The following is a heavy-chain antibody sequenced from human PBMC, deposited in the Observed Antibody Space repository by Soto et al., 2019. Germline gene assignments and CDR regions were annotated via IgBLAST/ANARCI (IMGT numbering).Heavy chain of an antibody. CDR3: AKDLLRPGRAYGMDV. V-gene: IGHV3-30*18. Sequence: QVQLVESGGGVVQPGRSPRLSCAASGFTFSSYGMHWVRQAPGKGLEWVAVISYDGSNKYYADSVKGRFTISRDNSKNTLFPQMNSLRAEDTAVYYCAKDLLRPGRAYGMDVWGQGTTVTVSS. CDR1: GFTFSSYG. CDR2: ISYDGSNK. D-gene: IGHD6-25*01. J-gene: IGHJ6*02.